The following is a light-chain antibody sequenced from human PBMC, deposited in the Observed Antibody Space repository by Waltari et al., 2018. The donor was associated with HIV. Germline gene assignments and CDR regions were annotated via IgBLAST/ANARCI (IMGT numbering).Light chain of an antibody. CDR2: EVN. J-gene: IGLJ1*01. CDR1: NSDVGSYNL. V-gene: IGLV2-23*02. CDR3: CSYAGSSSYV. Sequence: QSALTQPASMSGSPGQSITISCTGTNSDVGSYNLVSWYQKHPGKPPKLMIYEVNKRPSGVSNRFSGSKSGNTASLTISGLQAEDEADYYCCSYAGSSSYVFGSGTKVTVL.